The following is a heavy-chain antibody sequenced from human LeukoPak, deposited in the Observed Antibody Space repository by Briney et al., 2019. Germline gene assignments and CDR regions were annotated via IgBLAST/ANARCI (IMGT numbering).Heavy chain of an antibody. CDR3: ARDLTTSGGFDC. J-gene: IGHJ4*02. Sequence: GRSLRLSRAASGFTFSSYAMHWVRQAPGKGLEWVSVISYDGSNKYYADSVKGRFTISRDNSKNTLYLQMNSLRAEDTAVYYCARDLTTSGGFDCWGQGTLVTVSS. CDR1: GFTFSSYA. D-gene: IGHD2-15*01. V-gene: IGHV3-30-3*01. CDR2: ISYDGSNK.